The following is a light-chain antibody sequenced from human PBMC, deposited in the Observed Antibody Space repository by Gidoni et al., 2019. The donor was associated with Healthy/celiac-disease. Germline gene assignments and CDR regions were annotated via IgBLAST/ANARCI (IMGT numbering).Light chain of an antibody. CDR3: RSYTSSSFVV. V-gene: IGLV2-14*03. J-gene: IGLJ2*01. Sequence: QSALTQPASVSGSPGHSSTISCTGTSSDVGGYNYVSWYQQHPGKAPKLMIYDVSNRPSGVSNRFSGSKSGNTASLTSSGLQAEDEADYCGRSYTSSSFVVFGGGTKLTVL. CDR1: SSDVGGYNY. CDR2: DVS.